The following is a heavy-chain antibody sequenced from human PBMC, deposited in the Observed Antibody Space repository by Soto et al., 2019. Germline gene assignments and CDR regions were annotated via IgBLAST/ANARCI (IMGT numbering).Heavy chain of an antibody. J-gene: IGHJ4*02. V-gene: IGHV1-18*01. CDR2: INAYNGNT. D-gene: IGHD5-18*01. Sequence: QVQLVQSGAEVKKPGASVKVSCTASGYTFTSYGISWVRQAPGQGLEWMGWINAYNGNTKYAKKLQGRVTMTTVTSTSTAYMELRSLRSDDTAVYYWARDQAMAQFDYWGQGTLVTVSS. CDR1: GYTFTSYG. CDR3: ARDQAMAQFDY.